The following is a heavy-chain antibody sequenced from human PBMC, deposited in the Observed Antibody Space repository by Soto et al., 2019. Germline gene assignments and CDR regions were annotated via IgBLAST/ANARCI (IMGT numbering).Heavy chain of an antibody. CDR2: IIPIFGTA. Sequence: SFMDVSCKASGAPFRRYSSCRVREVPGHGLEKIGGIIPIFGTANYAQKFQGRVTITADESTSTAYMELSSLRSEDTAVYYCARPSYDILTGYYALVDGMDVWGQGTTVTVSS. V-gene: IGHV1-69*01. J-gene: IGHJ6*02. CDR3: ARPSYDILTGYYALVDGMDV. D-gene: IGHD3-9*01. CDR1: GAPFRRYS.